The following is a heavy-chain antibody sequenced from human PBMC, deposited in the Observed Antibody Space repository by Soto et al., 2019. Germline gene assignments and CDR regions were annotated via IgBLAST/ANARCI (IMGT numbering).Heavy chain of an antibody. J-gene: IGHJ4*02. Sequence: EVQLVESGGDLVQPGGSLRLSCAASGFIFSDCWLGWVRQAPGKGLEWVANIKTDGSSIYYVGSVRGRFTISRDNAKNLLHLQMNSLRAEYTAVYYCARHGDYVFDYWGQGTLVTVSS. CDR2: IKTDGSSI. CDR1: GFIFSDCW. V-gene: IGHV3-7*02. D-gene: IGHD3-16*01. CDR3: ARHGDYVFDY.